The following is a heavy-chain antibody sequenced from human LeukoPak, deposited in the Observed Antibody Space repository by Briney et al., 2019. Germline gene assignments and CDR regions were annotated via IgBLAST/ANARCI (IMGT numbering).Heavy chain of an antibody. D-gene: IGHD3-22*01. CDR3: AKVNTVDSGPYFDY. CDR2: ISGSGGST. Sequence: PGGSLRLSCAASGFTFRSYGMHWVRQAPGKGLEWVSAISGSGGSTYYADSVKGRFTISRDNSKNTLYLQMNSLRAEDTAVYYCAKVNTVDSGPYFDYWGQGTLVTVSS. CDR1: GFTFRSYG. J-gene: IGHJ4*02. V-gene: IGHV3-23*01.